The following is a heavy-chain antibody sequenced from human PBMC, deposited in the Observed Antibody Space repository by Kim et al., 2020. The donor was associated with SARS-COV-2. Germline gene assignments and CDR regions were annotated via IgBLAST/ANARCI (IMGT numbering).Heavy chain of an antibody. CDR2: IRSKANSYAT. D-gene: IGHD1-1*01. Sequence: GGSLRLSCAASGLTFSSSAMHLGRQASGQGLEWVGRIRSKANSYATVYAASVKGRFTISRDDSKSTAYLQMNSLKTEDTAVYYCTSVPGTTLAFWDAFD. CDR3: TSVPGTTLAFWDAFD. CDR1: GLTFSSSA. J-gene: IGHJ3*02. V-gene: IGHV3-73*01.